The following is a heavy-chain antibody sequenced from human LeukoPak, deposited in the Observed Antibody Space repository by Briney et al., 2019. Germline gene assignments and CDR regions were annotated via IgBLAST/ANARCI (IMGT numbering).Heavy chain of an antibody. V-gene: IGHV3-23*01. D-gene: IGHD2-15*01. J-gene: IGHJ4*02. CDR1: GFTFSSYA. CDR2: ISGSGGST. Sequence: PGGSLRLSCAASGFTFSSYAVSWVRQAPGKGLEWVSAISGSGGSTYYADSVKGRFTISRDNSKNTLYLQMNSLRAEDTAVYYCAKDLSSVVVVAATPFGYWGQGTLVTVSS. CDR3: AKDLSSVVVVAATPFGY.